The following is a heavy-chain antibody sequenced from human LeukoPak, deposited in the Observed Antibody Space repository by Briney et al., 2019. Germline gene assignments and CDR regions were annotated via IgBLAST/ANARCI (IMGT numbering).Heavy chain of an antibody. D-gene: IGHD2-21*02. CDR3: ARDLPCGGDCYSRFGYYGMDV. CDR2: IYTSGST. Sequence: TLSLTCTVSGGSISSGSYYWSWIRQPAGKGLEWIGRIYTSGSTNYNPSLKSRVTISVDTSKNQFSLKLSSVTAADTAVYYCARDLPCGGDCYSRFGYYGMDVWGQGTTVTVSS. V-gene: IGHV4-61*02. CDR1: GGSISSGSYY. J-gene: IGHJ6*02.